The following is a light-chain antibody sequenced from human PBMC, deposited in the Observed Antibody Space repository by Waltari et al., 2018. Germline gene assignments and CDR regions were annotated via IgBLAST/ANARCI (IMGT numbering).Light chain of an antibody. CDR2: EVS. CDR1: SSDVGYYDL. Sequence: QSALTQPASVSGSLGQSITISCTGTSSDVGYYDLVSWYQQLPVKVPTLLLFEVSKRPPGFSDRFSGSKSGNTASLTISGLQAEDEAEYYCCSYTRSRNLLFGGGTKVTVL. J-gene: IGLJ2*01. CDR3: CSYTRSRNLL. V-gene: IGLV2-23*01.